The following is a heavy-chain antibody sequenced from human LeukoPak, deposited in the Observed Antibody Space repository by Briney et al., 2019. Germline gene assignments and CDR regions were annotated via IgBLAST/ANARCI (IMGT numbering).Heavy chain of an antibody. J-gene: IGHJ3*02. CDR1: GFTFSDYY. V-gene: IGHV3-11*01. Sequence: GGSLRLSCAASGFTFSDYYMSWIRQAPGKGLEWVSYISSSGSTIYYADSVKGRFTISRDNAKNSLYLQMNSLRAEDTAVYYCARTIYGDYPDAFDIWGQGIMVTASS. CDR2: ISSSGSTI. D-gene: IGHD4-17*01. CDR3: ARTIYGDYPDAFDI.